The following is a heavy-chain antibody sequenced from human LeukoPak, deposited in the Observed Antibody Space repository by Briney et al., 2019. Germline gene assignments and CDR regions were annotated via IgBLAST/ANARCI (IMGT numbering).Heavy chain of an antibody. J-gene: IGHJ1*01. Sequence: SVKVSCKASGGTFSSYAISWVRQAPGQGLEWMGGIIPIFGTANYAQKFQGRVTITADESTSTAYMELSSLRSEDTAVYYCASPAAAAGPEYFQHWGQGTLVTVSS. CDR3: ASPAAAAGPEYFQH. D-gene: IGHD6-13*01. CDR1: GGTFSSYA. V-gene: IGHV1-69*13. CDR2: IIPIFGTA.